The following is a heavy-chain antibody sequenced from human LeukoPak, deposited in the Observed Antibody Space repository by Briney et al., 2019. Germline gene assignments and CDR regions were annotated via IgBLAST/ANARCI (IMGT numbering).Heavy chain of an antibody. V-gene: IGHV3-23*01. CDR3: AKDLDYGDHPIPYYYYYYGMDV. CDR1: GFTFSSYA. Sequence: GGSLRLSCAASGFTFSSYAMSWVRQPPGKGLEGVSALNGSGGNTYYAESVKGRFTISRDNSKNTLYLQMNSLRAEDTAVYYCAKDLDYGDHPIPYYYYYYGMDVWGQGTTVTVSS. D-gene: IGHD4-17*01. CDR2: LNGSGGNT. J-gene: IGHJ6*02.